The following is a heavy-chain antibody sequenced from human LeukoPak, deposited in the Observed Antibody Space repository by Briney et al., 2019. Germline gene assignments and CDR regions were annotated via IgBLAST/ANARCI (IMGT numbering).Heavy chain of an antibody. V-gene: IGHV4-34*01. D-gene: IGHD1-14*01. Sequence: SETLSLTCAVYGGSFSGYYWSWIRQPPGKGLEWIGEINHSGSTNCNPSLKSRVTISVDTSKNQFSLKLSSVTAADTAVYYCARGLNRGPKSRGYFDYWGQGTLVTVSS. CDR2: INHSGST. CDR1: GGSFSGYY. CDR3: ARGLNRGPKSRGYFDY. J-gene: IGHJ4*02.